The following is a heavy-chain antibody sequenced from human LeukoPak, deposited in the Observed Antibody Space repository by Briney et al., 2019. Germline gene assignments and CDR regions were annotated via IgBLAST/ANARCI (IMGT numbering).Heavy chain of an antibody. J-gene: IGHJ4*02. CDR3: AKDHEYSSSRLDY. D-gene: IGHD6-13*01. CDR1: GSTFSSYA. V-gene: IGHV3-23*01. CDR2: ISGSGGST. Sequence: GGSLRLSCAASGSTFSSYAMSWVRQAPGKGLEWVSAISGSGGSTYYADSVKGRFTISRDNSKNTLYLQMNSLRAEDTAVYYCAKDHEYSSSRLDYWGQGTLVTVSS.